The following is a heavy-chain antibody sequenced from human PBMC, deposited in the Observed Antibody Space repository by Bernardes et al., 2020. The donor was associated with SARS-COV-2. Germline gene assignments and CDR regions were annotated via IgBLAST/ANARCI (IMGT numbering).Heavy chain of an antibody. V-gene: IGHV3-21*01. Sequence: GGSLRLSCAASGFTFSSYSMNWVRQAPGKGLEWVSSISSSSSYIYYADSVKGRFTISRDNAKNSLYLQMNSLRAEDTAVYYCARMKYSGYDYYAFDIWGQGTMVTVSS. J-gene: IGHJ3*02. CDR3: ARMKYSGYDYYAFDI. CDR1: GFTFSSYS. CDR2: ISSSSSYI. D-gene: IGHD5-12*01.